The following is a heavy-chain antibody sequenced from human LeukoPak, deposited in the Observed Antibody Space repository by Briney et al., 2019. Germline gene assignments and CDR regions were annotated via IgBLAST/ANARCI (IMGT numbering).Heavy chain of an antibody. CDR3: AREFRSGYNSRWFDY. D-gene: IGHD6-19*01. CDR1: GFTFDDYW. Sequence: GGSLRLSCGASGFTFDDYWMSWVRQAPGQGLEWVANINQDGSEKYYLDSAKGRFTISRDNARNSLYLQVNSLRAEDTAVYYCAREFRSGYNSRWFDYWGQGTLVTVSS. V-gene: IGHV3-7*01. CDR2: INQDGSEK. J-gene: IGHJ5*01.